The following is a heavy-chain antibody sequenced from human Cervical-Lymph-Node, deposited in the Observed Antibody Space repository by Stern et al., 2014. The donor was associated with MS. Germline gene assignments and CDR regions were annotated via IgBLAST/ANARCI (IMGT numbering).Heavy chain of an antibody. Sequence: QVTLRESGPVLVKPTETLTLTCAVSGFSLTSGNIGVSWIRQPPGKALEWLAHIFSNDEKSYRTSLKTRLTISKDTSKSQVVLTMTNMDPVDTATYYCARGPGGPYLSSYYFDYWGQGTLVTVSS. J-gene: IGHJ4*02. D-gene: IGHD2-8*02. CDR1: GFSLTSGNIG. CDR2: IFSNDEK. V-gene: IGHV2-26*01. CDR3: ARGPGGPYLSSYYFDY.